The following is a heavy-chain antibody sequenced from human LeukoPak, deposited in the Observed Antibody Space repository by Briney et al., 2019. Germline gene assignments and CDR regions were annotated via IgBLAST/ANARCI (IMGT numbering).Heavy chain of an antibody. D-gene: IGHD1-1*01. J-gene: IGHJ4*02. CDR3: AKGQELDDGVIDS. V-gene: IGHV3-23*01. CDR1: GFTVSSNY. CDR2: IRGNGDST. Sequence: PGGSLRLSCAASGFTVSSNYMSWVRQAPGKGLEWVSTIRGNGDSTHYADSVKGRFTISRDNSKNTLYLQMNSLRAEDTAIYYCAKGQELDDGVIDSWGQGTLVTVSS.